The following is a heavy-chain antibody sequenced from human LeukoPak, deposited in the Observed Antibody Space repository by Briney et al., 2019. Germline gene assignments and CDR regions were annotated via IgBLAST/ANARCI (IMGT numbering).Heavy chain of an antibody. J-gene: IGHJ6*02. CDR2: INHNGNVN. D-gene: IGHD3-16*01. Sequence: GGSLRLSCAASGFTFSSYWMNWARQAPGKGLEWVASINHNGNVNYYVDSVKGRFTISRDNAKNSLYLQMSNLRATDTAVYFCARGGGLDVWGQGATVTVSS. CDR1: GFTFSSYW. V-gene: IGHV3-7*03. CDR3: ARGGGLDV.